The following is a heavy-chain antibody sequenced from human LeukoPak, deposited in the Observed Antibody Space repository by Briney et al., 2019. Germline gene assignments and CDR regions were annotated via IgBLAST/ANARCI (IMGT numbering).Heavy chain of an antibody. CDR3: ARHKKGETAMVSFDY. J-gene: IGHJ4*02. Sequence: GGARQISGKCTGYNFTRYWIGGAGPVTGEGVEWMGIILAGASHVKYSPSFQGQVPISADKSLSTAYLQWSTLKASDSAMYYCARHKKGETAMVSFDYWGQGTLVTVSS. V-gene: IGHV5-51*01. CDR1: GYNFTRYW. D-gene: IGHD5-18*01. CDR2: ILAGASHV.